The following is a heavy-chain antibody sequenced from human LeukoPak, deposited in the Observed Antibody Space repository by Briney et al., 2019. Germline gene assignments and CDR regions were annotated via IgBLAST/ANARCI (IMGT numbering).Heavy chain of an antibody. J-gene: IGHJ4*02. V-gene: IGHV1-69*13. D-gene: IGHD3-10*01. CDR1: GGTFSSYA. CDR3: ARELSCYYGSGSYYYFDY. Sequence: ASVKVSCKASGGTFSSYAISWVRQAPGQGLEWMGGIIPIFGTANYAQKFQGRVTITADESTSTAYMELSSLRSEDTAVYYCARELSCYYGSGSYYYFDYWGQGTLVTVSS. CDR2: IIPIFGTA.